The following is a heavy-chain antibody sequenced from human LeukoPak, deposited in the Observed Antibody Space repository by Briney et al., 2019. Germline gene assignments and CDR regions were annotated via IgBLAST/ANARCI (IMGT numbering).Heavy chain of an antibody. CDR3: ASEKITMVRGVLGIDDY. J-gene: IGHJ4*02. CDR2: ISSSSSYI. D-gene: IGHD3-10*01. V-gene: IGHV3-21*01. CDR1: GFTFSSYN. Sequence: GGSLRLSCAASGFTFSSYNMNWVRQAPGKGLEWVSSISSSSSYIYYADSVKGRFTISRDNAKNSLYLQMNSLRAEDTAVYYCASEKITMVRGVLGIDDYWGQGTLVTVSS.